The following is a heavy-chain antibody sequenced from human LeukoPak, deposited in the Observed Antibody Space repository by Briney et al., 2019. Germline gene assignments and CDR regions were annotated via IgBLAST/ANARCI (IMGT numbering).Heavy chain of an antibody. V-gene: IGHV3-11*04. J-gene: IGHJ4*02. Sequence: GGSLRLSFAAPGFPSSDYYMSWIRQAPGKGLEWVSYISSSGSTIYYADSGKGRFTISRDNAKISLYLQMNSLRAEDTAVYYCARDVQRYDSSGYGYWDQGTLVTVSS. CDR1: GFPSSDYY. D-gene: IGHD3-22*01. CDR2: ISSSGSTI. CDR3: ARDVQRYDSSGYGY.